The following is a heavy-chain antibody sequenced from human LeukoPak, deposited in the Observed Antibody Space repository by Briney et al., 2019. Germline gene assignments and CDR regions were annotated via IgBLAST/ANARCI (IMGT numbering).Heavy chain of an antibody. CDR3: AKDSYHGDQMSGIFDY. CDR2: ISSSGSTI. V-gene: IGHV3-48*03. D-gene: IGHD4-17*01. CDR1: GFTFSSYE. Sequence: PGGSLRLSCAASGFTFSSYEMNWVRQAPGKGLEWVSYISSSGSTIYYADSVKGRFTISRDNAKNSLYLQMNSLRAEDTAVYYCAKDSYHGDQMSGIFDYWGQGTLVTVSS. J-gene: IGHJ4*02.